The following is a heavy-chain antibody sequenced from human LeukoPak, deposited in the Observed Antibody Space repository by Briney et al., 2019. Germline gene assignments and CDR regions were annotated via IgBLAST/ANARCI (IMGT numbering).Heavy chain of an antibody. D-gene: IGHD6-13*01. CDR3: PRHSAHSSTNDAFDL. CDR1: GFTFSSYS. CDR2: ISSSSSTI. Sequence: TGGSLRLSCAASGFTFSSYSMNWVRQAPGKGLEWVSYISSSSSTIYYADSVKGRFTISRDNAKNSLYLQMNSLRAEDTAVYYCPRHSAHSSTNDAFDLWGQGTLVTVSS. J-gene: IGHJ3*01. V-gene: IGHV3-48*04.